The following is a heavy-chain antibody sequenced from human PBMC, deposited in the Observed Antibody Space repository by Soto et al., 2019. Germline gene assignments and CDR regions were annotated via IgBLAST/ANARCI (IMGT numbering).Heavy chain of an antibody. D-gene: IGHD3-10*01. J-gene: IGHJ4*02. V-gene: IGHV3-33*01. Sequence: GGSLRLSCAASGFTFSSYGMHWVRQAPGKGLEWVAVIWYDGSNKYYADSVKGRFTISRDNSKNTLYLQMNSLRAEDTAVYYCARDHFKTYGGPSWVKDYWGQGTLVTVSS. CDR3: ARDHFKTYGGPSWVKDY. CDR1: GFTFSSYG. CDR2: IWYDGSNK.